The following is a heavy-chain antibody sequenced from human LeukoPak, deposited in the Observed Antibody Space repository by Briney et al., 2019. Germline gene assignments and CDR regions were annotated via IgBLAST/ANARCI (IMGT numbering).Heavy chain of an antibody. J-gene: IGHJ4*02. Sequence: GGSLRLSCAASGFTFSNYAMSWVRQPPAKGLEWVSAILGSGVSTFYADSVKGRFTISRDNSKNTLYLQMNSLRAEDTAVYYCAKDINTADYWGQGTLVTVSS. CDR2: ILGSGVST. CDR1: GFTFSNYA. V-gene: IGHV3-23*01. CDR3: AKDINTADY.